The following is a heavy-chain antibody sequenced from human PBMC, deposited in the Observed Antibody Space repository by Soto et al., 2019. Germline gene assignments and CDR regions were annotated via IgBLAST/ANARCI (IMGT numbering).Heavy chain of an antibody. Sequence: QVQLVESGGGVVQPGRSLRLSCAASGFTFSSYGMHWVRQAPGKGLEWVAVISYDGSNKYYADSVKGRFTISRDNSKNTLYLQMNRLSAEDTAVYHCAIYSSGWYPLDYWGQGTLVTVSS. CDR3: AIYSSGWYPLDY. CDR2: ISYDGSNK. V-gene: IGHV3-30*03. D-gene: IGHD6-19*01. CDR1: GFTFSSYG. J-gene: IGHJ4*02.